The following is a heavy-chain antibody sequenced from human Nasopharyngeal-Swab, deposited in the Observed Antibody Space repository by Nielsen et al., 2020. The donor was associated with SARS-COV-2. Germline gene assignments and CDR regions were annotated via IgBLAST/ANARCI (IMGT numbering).Heavy chain of an antibody. D-gene: IGHD3-10*01. CDR2: IWYDGSNK. CDR1: GFTFSSYG. V-gene: IGHV3-33*01. J-gene: IGHJ4*02. Sequence: GESLKISCAASGFTFSSYGMHWVRQAPGKGLEWVAVIWYDGSNKYYADSVKGRFTISRDNSKNTLYLQMNSLRAEDTAVYYCARDERFGELLGIGYWGQGTLVTVSS. CDR3: ARDERFGELLGIGY.